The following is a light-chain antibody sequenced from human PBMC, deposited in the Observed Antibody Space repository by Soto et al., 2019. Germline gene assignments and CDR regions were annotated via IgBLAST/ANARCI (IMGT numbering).Light chain of an antibody. CDR3: QQSYSTPRT. CDR1: QSISSY. Sequence: DIQMTKSPSSLSASVGDRVTITCRASQSISSYLNWYQQKPGKAPKLLIYAASSLQSGVPSRFSGSASRTDFTLTISSLQPEDFATYYCQQSYSTPRTFGQGTKVEIK. V-gene: IGKV1-39*01. CDR2: AAS. J-gene: IGKJ1*01.